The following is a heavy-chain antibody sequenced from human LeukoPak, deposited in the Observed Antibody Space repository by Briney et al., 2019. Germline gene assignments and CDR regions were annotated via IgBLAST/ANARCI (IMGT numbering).Heavy chain of an antibody. J-gene: IGHJ4*02. CDR2: IWYDGSNK. V-gene: IGHV3-33*01. D-gene: IGHD3-22*01. Sequence: GGSLRLFCAACGLTLSTHGMHWVRQAPGKGLEWVAIIWYDGSNKYSADSVKGRFTISRDNSKNTLYLQMNSLRAEDTAVYYCARDSGDTRYYYDSSGYYPGYFDFWGQGTLVTVSS. CDR1: GLTLSTHG. CDR3: ARDSGDTRYYYDSSGYYPGYFDF.